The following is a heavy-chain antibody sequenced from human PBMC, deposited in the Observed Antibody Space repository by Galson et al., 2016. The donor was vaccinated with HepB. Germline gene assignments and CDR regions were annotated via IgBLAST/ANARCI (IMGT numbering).Heavy chain of an antibody. CDR2: INQDGSEK. CDR3: ARAYQYTLDY. D-gene: IGHD1-1*01. CDR1: GLTFSRFW. V-gene: IGHV3-7*04. J-gene: IGHJ4*02. Sequence: SLRLSCAASGLTFSRFWMTWVRQAPGKGLEWVANINQDGSEKHYLDSVRGRFTISRDNAKNSLYLQMNSLRAEDTAGYFCARAYQYTLDYWGQGTLVTVSS.